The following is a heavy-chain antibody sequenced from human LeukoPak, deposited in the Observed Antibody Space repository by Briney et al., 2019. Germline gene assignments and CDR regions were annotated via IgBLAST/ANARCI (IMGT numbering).Heavy chain of an antibody. D-gene: IGHD5-18*01. J-gene: IGHJ4*02. CDR3: ARQRGYSYGFEDY. CDR2: IYYSGST. CDR1: GGFISKYC. Sequence: NPSETLSLTCSVSGGFISKYCWSWIRLAPGKGLEWIGSIYYSGSTYYNPSLKSRVTISVDTSNYHFSLNLSSVTAADTAVYYCARQRGYSYGFEDYWGQGTLVTVSS. V-gene: IGHV4-59*05.